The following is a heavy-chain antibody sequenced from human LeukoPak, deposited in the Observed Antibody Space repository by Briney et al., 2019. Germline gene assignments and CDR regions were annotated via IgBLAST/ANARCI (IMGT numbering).Heavy chain of an antibody. CDR2: IYYSGST. CDR1: GGSISSSSYY. V-gene: IGHV4-39*07. CDR3: ARGVAAALHWFDP. Sequence: SETLSLTCTVSGGSISSSSYYWGWIRQPPGKGLEWIGSIYYSGSTYYNPSLKSRVTISVDTSKNQFSLKLSSVTAADTAVYYCARGVAAALHWFDPWGQGTLVTVSS. J-gene: IGHJ5*02. D-gene: IGHD6-13*01.